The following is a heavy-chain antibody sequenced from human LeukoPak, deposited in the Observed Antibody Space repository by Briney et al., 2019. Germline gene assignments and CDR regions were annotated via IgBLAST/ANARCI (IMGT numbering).Heavy chain of an antibody. D-gene: IGHD6-19*01. V-gene: IGHV4-59*08. J-gene: IGHJ4*02. CDR3: ARSLRAVAGIWDY. CDR1: GVSISSYY. CDR2: IYYSGST. Sequence: SETLSLTCTVSGVSISSYYWSWIRQPPGKGLEWIGFIYYSGSTDYNPSLKSRVTISVDTSKNQFSLELSSVTAADTAVYYCARSLRAVAGIWDYWGQGTLVTVSS.